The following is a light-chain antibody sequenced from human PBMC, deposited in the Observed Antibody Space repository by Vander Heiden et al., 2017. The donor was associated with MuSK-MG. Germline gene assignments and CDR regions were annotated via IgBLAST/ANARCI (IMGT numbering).Light chain of an antibody. CDR1: QSISSY. CDR3: QQSDGTRPG. Sequence: DIQMTQSPSSLSASVGDRVTITCRASQSISSYLNWYQQKPGKAPKLLIYAASSLQSGVPSRFTASRSGTDFTLTISSLHPEDIATYYFQQSDGTRPGFGHGTNVDIK. CDR2: AAS. V-gene: IGKV1-39*01. J-gene: IGKJ3*01.